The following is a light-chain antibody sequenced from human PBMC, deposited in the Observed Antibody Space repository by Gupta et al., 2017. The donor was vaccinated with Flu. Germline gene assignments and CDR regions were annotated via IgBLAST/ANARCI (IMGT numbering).Light chain of an antibody. Sequence: QAVLPLPPSAAGTPGPRTTVPCSGSTSGTGSNYLYWYQHLPETAPILLIYSNDQRPSGIPDRFSGSKSGTSGSLAISGLRAEDEADYFCAARDDNLDGWVFGGGTKLTVL. V-gene: IGLV1-47*01. CDR2: SND. CDR1: TSGTGSNY. J-gene: IGLJ3*02. CDR3: AARDDNLDGWV.